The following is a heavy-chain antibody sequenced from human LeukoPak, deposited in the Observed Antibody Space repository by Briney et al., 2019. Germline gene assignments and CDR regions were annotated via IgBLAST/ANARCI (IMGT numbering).Heavy chain of an antibody. J-gene: IGHJ4*02. CDR1: GFIFSSYA. CDR3: ARDRHYRYSYGYTSFDY. Sequence: GGSLTPSCAASGFIFSSYAMHWVRQPAGRGREWVAVISYDGSNKYYADSVKGRFTISRDNAKNPLYLQMNSLRAEDTAVYYCARDRHYRYSYGYTSFDYWGQGTLVTVSS. V-gene: IGHV3-30-3*01. CDR2: ISYDGSNK. D-gene: IGHD5-18*01.